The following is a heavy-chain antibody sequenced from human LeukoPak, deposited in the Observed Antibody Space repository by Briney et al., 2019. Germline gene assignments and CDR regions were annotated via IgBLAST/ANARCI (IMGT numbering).Heavy chain of an antibody. Sequence: SETLSLTCAVYGGSFSGYYWSWIRQPPGKGLEWIGEINHSGSTNYDPSLKSRVTISVDTSKNQFSLKLSSVTAADTAVYCCARHSSGWSDFDYWGQGTLVTVSS. J-gene: IGHJ4*02. CDR2: INHSGST. V-gene: IGHV4-34*01. CDR3: ARHSSGWSDFDY. D-gene: IGHD6-19*01. CDR1: GGSFSGYY.